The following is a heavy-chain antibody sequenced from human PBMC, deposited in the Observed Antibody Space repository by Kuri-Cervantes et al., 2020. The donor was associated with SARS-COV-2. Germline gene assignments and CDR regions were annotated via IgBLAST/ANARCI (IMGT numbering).Heavy chain of an antibody. CDR1: GGSISSYY. CDR2: IYYSGST. D-gene: IGHD4-23*01. Sequence: GSLRLSCTVSGGSISSYYWSWIRQPPGEGLEWIGYIYYSGSTNYNPSLKSRVTISVDTSKNQFSLKLSSVTAADTAVYYCARDGGGARDYYYGMDVWGQGTTVTVSS. CDR3: ARDGGGARDYYYGMDV. J-gene: IGHJ6*02. V-gene: IGHV4-59*01.